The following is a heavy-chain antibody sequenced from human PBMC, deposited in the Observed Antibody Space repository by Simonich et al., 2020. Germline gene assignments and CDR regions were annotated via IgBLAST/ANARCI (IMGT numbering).Heavy chain of an antibody. V-gene: IGHV4-39*01. CDR3: ARHAGFAFDI. CDR1: GGSISSSSYY. J-gene: IGHJ3*02. Sequence: QLQLQESGPGLVKPSETLSLTCTVSGGSISSSSYYWGWIRQPPGTGLGWIGSIYYIGVPSYNPSLRSRVTISVDTSKNQFSLKLSSVTAADTAVYYCARHAGFAFDIWGQGTMVTVSS. D-gene: IGHD6-13*01. CDR2: IYYIGVP.